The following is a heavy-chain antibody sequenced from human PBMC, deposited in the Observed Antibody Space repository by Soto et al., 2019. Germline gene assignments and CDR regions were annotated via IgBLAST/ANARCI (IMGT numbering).Heavy chain of an antibody. CDR3: ARGRRTQDDYGDYVHEDQFDY. Sequence: SETLSLTCAVYGGSFSGYYWSWIRQPPGKGLEWIGEINHSGSTNYNPSLKSRVTISVDTSKNQFSLKLSSVTAADTAVYYCARGRRTQDDYGDYVHEDQFDYWGQGTLVTVSS. CDR2: INHSGST. V-gene: IGHV4-34*01. CDR1: GGSFSGYY. J-gene: IGHJ4*02. D-gene: IGHD4-17*01.